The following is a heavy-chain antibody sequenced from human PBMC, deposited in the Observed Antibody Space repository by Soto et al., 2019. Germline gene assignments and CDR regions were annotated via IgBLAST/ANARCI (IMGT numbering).Heavy chain of an antibody. CDR2: ISSSSSYI. Sequence: AGGSLRLSCAASGFTFSSYSMNWVRQAPGKGLEWVSSISSSSSYIYYADSVKGRFTISRDNAKNSLYLQMNSLRAEDTAVYYCASGLLWFGELSPFDYWGQGTLVTVSS. CDR3: ASGLLWFGELSPFDY. D-gene: IGHD3-10*01. V-gene: IGHV3-21*01. CDR1: GFTFSSYS. J-gene: IGHJ4*02.